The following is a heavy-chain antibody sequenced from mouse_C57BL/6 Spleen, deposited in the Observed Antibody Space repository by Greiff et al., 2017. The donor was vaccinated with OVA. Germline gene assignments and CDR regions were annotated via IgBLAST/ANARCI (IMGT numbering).Heavy chain of an antibody. CDR1: GYAFSSSW. V-gene: IGHV1-82*01. CDR3: ARSGVMRYYFDY. D-gene: IGHD3-1*01. Sequence: QVQLQQPGPELVKPGASVKISCKASGYAFSSSWMNWVKQRPGKGLEWIGRIYPGDGDTNYNGKFKGKATLTADKSSSTAYMQLSSLTSEDSAVYFCARSGVMRYYFDYWGQGTTLTVSS. CDR2: IYPGDGDT. J-gene: IGHJ2*01.